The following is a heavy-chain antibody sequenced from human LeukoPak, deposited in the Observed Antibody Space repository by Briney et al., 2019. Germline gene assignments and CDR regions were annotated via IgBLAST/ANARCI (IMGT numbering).Heavy chain of an antibody. V-gene: IGHV4-59*01. Sequence: PSETLSLTCTVSDGSISSYYWTWIRQPPGKGLEWIGYIYYSGSTNYNPSLQSRVSISVDTSKNQFSLELSSVTAADTAVYYCARSTHDFWSGYYGYWGQGTLVTVSS. CDR1: DGSISSYY. CDR3: ARSTHDFWSGYYGY. D-gene: IGHD3-3*01. CDR2: IYYSGST. J-gene: IGHJ4*02.